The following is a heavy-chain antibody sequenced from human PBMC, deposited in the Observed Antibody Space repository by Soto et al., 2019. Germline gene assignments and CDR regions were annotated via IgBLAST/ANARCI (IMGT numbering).Heavy chain of an antibody. D-gene: IGHD3-3*01. Sequence: GGSLRLSCAASGFTFGTYAVHWVRQAPGKGLEWVAVIYYDGSNRYYGDAVKGRFTISRDNSKSTLYLQMNSLRAEDTAVYYCARGSVRDLYDSWSGYLDTDYYYYGMDVWGQGTTVTVSS. J-gene: IGHJ6*02. CDR1: GFTFGTYA. CDR3: ARGSVRDLYDSWSGYLDTDYYYYGMDV. CDR2: IYYDGSNR. V-gene: IGHV3-33*01.